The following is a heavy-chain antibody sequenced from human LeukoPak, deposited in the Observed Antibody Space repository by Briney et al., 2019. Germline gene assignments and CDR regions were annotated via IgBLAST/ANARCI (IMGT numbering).Heavy chain of an antibody. Sequence: GGSLRLSCAGSGFTFDDYGMNWVRQAPGKGLEWVSGMSWNGGTTGYADSVKGRFTISRDNAKNSLYLHMNSLRAEDTALYSCARGDGYDGSLDIWGQGTMVTVSS. CDR3: ARGDGYDGSLDI. D-gene: IGHD3-22*01. CDR2: MSWNGGTT. J-gene: IGHJ3*02. V-gene: IGHV3-20*04. CDR1: GFTFDDYG.